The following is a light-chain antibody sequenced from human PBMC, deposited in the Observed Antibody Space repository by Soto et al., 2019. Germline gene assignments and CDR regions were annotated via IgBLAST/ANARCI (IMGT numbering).Light chain of an antibody. CDR3: QQYGSSPLT. V-gene: IGKV3-20*01. CDR1: QSVRSNY. Sequence: EIVLTQSPDTLSLSPGERATVSCRASQSVRSNYLAWYQQKPGQDPRFLIYDASSRATGIPDRFSGSGSGTDFTLTISRLEPEDFAVYYCQQYGSSPLTFGGGTKVEIK. J-gene: IGKJ4*01. CDR2: DAS.